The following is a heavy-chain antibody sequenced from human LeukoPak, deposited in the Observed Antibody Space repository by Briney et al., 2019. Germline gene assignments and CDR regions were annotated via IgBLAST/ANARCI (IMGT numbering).Heavy chain of an antibody. CDR3: ARGVSRITIFGVVRFDY. Sequence: SETLSLTCAVYGGSFSGYYWSWIRQPPGKGLEWIGEINHSGSTNYNPSLKSRVTISVDTSKNQFSPKLSSVTAADTAVYYCARGVSRITIFGVVRFDYWGQGTLVTVSS. D-gene: IGHD3-3*01. CDR1: GGSFSGYY. V-gene: IGHV4-34*01. J-gene: IGHJ4*02. CDR2: INHSGST.